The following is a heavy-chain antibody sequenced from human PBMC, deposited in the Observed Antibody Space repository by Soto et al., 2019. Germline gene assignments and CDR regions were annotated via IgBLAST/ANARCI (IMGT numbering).Heavy chain of an antibody. J-gene: IGHJ4*02. CDR1: GYTFTRYA. CDR2: INAGNGNT. CDR3: ARSIVVVTALDY. Sequence: QVQLVQSGAEEKKPGASVKVSCKASGYTFTRYAMPWVRQAPGQRLEWRGWINAGNGNTKYSQKFQGRVTITRDTSASTAYMELSSLRSEDTAVYSCARSIVVVTALDYWGQATLVTFSS. V-gene: IGHV1-3*05. D-gene: IGHD2-21*02.